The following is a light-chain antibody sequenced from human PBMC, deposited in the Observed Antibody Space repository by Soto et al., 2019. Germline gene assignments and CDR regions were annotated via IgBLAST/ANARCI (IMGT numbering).Light chain of an antibody. V-gene: IGKV1-5*01. Sequence: DIQMTQSPSTLSASVGDSVTITCRASERISSWLAWYQQKPGKAPKLLIYDASTLESGVPSRFSGSGFGTEFTLTIRRMQTDDFANYSCQQYNSYSGTFGQGTKVDIK. J-gene: IGKJ1*01. CDR2: DAS. CDR1: ERISSW. CDR3: QQYNSYSGT.